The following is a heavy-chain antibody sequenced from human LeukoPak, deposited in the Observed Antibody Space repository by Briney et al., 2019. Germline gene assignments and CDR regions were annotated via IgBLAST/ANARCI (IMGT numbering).Heavy chain of an antibody. V-gene: IGHV3-20*04. CDR1: GFTFDDYG. J-gene: IGHJ4*02. CDR3: ARAPGISGWSSDY. CDR2: INWNGGST. Sequence: GGSLRLSCAASGFTFDDYGMSWVRQAPGKGLKWVSGINWNGGSTGYADSVKGRFTISRDSAKNSLYLQMNSLRAEDTAVYYCARAPGISGWSSDYWGQGTLVTVSS. D-gene: IGHD6-19*01.